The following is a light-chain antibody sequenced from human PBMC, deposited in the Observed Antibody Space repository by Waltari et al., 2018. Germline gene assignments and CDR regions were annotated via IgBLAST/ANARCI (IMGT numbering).Light chain of an antibody. CDR3: HARDASGVAGS. CDR2: DKN. V-gene: IGLV3-19*01. J-gene: IGLJ2*01. Sequence: SSELTQDPAVSVAMGQTVRITCQGDSLRSDYASWYQQRPGQAPILVIYDKNNRPSGVPDRFSGSSSHNTGSLTITGAQAEDEASYYCHARDASGVAGSFGGGTKLTVL. CDR1: SLRSDY.